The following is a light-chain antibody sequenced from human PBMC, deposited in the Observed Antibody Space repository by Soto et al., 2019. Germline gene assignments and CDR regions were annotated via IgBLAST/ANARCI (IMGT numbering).Light chain of an antibody. Sequence: DIVMTQSPLSLPVTPGEPASISCRSSQSLLHSNGYTFLYWYLQKPGQSPQLLIYLVSNRASGVPDRFSGSGSGTDFTLKISRVEAEDVGVYYCMQALQTPWTFGQGTKVEIK. CDR1: QSLLHSNGYTF. V-gene: IGKV2-28*01. J-gene: IGKJ1*01. CDR2: LVS. CDR3: MQALQTPWT.